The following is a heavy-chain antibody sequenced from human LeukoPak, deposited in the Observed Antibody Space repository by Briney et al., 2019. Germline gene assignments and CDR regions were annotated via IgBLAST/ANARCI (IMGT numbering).Heavy chain of an antibody. CDR3: ARDTRIFGVVRGTDY. CDR2: IKQDGSEK. J-gene: IGHJ4*02. V-gene: IGHV3-7*01. Sequence: GGSLRLSCAASGFTFSSYWMSWVRQAPGKGLEWVANIKQDGSEKYYVDSVKGRFTIPRDNAKNSLYLQMNSLRAEDTAVYYCARDTRIFGVVRGTDYWGQGTLVTVSS. D-gene: IGHD3-3*01. CDR1: GFTFSSYW.